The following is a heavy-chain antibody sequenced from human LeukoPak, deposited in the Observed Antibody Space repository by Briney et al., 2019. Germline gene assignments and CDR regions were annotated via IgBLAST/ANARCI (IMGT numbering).Heavy chain of an antibody. D-gene: IGHD6-13*01. CDR2: INAGNGNT. Sequence: GASVKVSCKASGYTFTSYAMHWVRQAPGQRLEWMGWINAGNGNTKYSQKFQGRVTITRDTSASTAYMELSSLRSEDTAVYYCARGASSSWYYYGMDIWGKGTMVTVSS. CDR1: GYTFTSYA. J-gene: IGHJ6*04. CDR3: ARGASSSWYYYGMDI. V-gene: IGHV1-3*01.